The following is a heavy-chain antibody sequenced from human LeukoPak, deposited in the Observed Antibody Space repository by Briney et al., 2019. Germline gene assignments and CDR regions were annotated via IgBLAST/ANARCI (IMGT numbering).Heavy chain of an antibody. CDR2: IKRSGGSK. Sequence: GASVKLSCKASGYTFTSYYMHWVRQAPGQGLEWMGIIKRSGGSKSYARKFQGRLTMTRVMSTHTVFMELAILRYEDTAVYYCGRDGQGGSSIHNWFDPWGQGTLVTVS. CDR3: GRDGQGGSSIHNWFDP. V-gene: IGHV1-46*01. D-gene: IGHD2-15*01. CDR1: GYTFTSYY. J-gene: IGHJ5*02.